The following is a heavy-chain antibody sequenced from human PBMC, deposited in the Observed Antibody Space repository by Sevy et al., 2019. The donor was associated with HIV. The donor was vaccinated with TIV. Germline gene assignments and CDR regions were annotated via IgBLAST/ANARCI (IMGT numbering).Heavy chain of an antibody. D-gene: IGHD2-15*01. CDR2: IYYNGRT. V-gene: IGHV4-59*01. CDR1: GDSISGYY. CDR3: ARGAANYYYAMDV. J-gene: IGHJ6*02. Sequence: SETLSLTCTVFGDSISGYYWSWIRQSPGKGLQWIGYIYYNGRTNYDPSLKSRVTISTDTSKNQFSLKLSSVTAADTAIYYCARGAANYYYAMDVWGQGTTVTVSS.